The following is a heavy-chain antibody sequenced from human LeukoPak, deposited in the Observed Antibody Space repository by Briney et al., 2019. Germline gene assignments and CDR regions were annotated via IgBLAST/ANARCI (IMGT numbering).Heavy chain of an antibody. Sequence: GGSLRLSCAASGFTFSSYAMSWVRQAPGKGLEWVSAISGSGGSTYCADSVKGRFTISRDNSKNTLYLQMNSLRAEDTAVYYCAKFSVAGLNFDYWGQGTLVTVSS. CDR1: GFTFSSYA. J-gene: IGHJ4*02. D-gene: IGHD6-19*01. CDR3: AKFSVAGLNFDY. CDR2: ISGSGGST. V-gene: IGHV3-23*01.